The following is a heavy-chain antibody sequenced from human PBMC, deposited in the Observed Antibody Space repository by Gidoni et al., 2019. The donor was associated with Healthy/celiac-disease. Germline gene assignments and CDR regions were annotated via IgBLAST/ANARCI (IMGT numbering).Heavy chain of an antibody. CDR1: GFTFSRDA. D-gene: IGHD2-15*01. V-gene: IGHV3-30-3*01. CDR3: ARGAHIVVVVAATHFDY. CDR2: ISYDGSNK. J-gene: IGHJ4*02. Sequence: QVQLVEVGGGVVQPGRSLRLSCAAAGFTFSRDAMHWVRQAPGKGLEWVSVISYDGSNKYYADSVKGRFNISRDKSKNTLYLQMNSLRAEDTAVYYCARGAHIVVVVAATHFDYWGQGTLVTVSS.